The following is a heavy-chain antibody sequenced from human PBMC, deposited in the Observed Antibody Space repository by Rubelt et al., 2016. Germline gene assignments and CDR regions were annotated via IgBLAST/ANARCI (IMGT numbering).Heavy chain of an antibody. CDR3: ASYSSFGMDV. J-gene: IGHJ6*02. D-gene: IGHD6-6*01. CDR2: ISGSGGST. Sequence: VSAISGSGGSTYYADSVKGRFTISRDNSKNTLYLQMNSLRAEDTAVYYCASYSSFGMDVWGQGTTVTVSS. V-gene: IGHV3-23*01.